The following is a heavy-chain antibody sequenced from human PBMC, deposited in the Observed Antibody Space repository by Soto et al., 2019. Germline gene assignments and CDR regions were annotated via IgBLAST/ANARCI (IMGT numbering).Heavy chain of an antibody. Sequence: SETLSLTYTVSGGSISSYYWSWIRQPPGKGLEWIGYIYYSGSTNYNSSLKSRVTISVDTSNNQFSLKLSSVTAADTAVYYCGGAGGGATLDYWGQGTLVTVSS. CDR2: IYYSGST. V-gene: IGHV4-59*01. CDR3: GGAGGGATLDY. D-gene: IGHD1-26*01. J-gene: IGHJ4*02. CDR1: GGSISSYY.